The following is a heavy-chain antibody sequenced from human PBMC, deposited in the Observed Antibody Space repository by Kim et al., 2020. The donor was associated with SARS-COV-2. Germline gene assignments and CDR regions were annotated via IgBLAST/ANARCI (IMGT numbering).Heavy chain of an antibody. CDR1: GFTLGNYA. CDR3: AKAGGPSCYNHLDN. J-gene: IGHJ4*02. V-gene: IGHV3-23*01. Sequence: GGSPRLSCAASGFTLGNYAMGWARLAPGRGLEWVSVVSGSGDRTYYADSVKGRFTISRDNSKSTLYLQMNSLKVEDTAIYYCAKAGGPSCYNHLDNWGQGTLVTVSS. D-gene: IGHD2-2*02. CDR2: VSGSGDRT.